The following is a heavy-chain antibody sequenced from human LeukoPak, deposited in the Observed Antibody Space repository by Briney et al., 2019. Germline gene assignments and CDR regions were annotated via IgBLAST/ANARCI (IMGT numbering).Heavy chain of an antibody. CDR1: GFTFSSYS. Sequence: GGSLRLSCAASGFTFSSYSMNWVRQAPGKGLEWVSSISSSSSYIYYADSVKGRFTISRDNSKNTLYLQMNSLRAEDTAVYYCAKDLPSGWWGQGTLVTVSS. V-gene: IGHV3-21*01. CDR3: AKDLPSGW. D-gene: IGHD6-19*01. J-gene: IGHJ4*02. CDR2: ISSSSSYI.